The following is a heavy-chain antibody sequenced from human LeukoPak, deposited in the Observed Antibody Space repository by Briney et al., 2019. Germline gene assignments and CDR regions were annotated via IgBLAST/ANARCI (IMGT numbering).Heavy chain of an antibody. J-gene: IGHJ4*02. CDR3: AKDWEAVSGTPTAIDY. D-gene: IGHD6-19*01. V-gene: IGHV3-23*01. CDR2: ISGTNGNT. Sequence: GGSLRLSCGASGFTFSRYAMSWVRQATGKGLEWVSGISGTNGNTYYADSVKGRFTISRDNSKNTVYLQMNSLRAEDTALYYCAKDWEAVSGTPTAIDYWGRGTLVTVSS. CDR1: GFTFSRYA.